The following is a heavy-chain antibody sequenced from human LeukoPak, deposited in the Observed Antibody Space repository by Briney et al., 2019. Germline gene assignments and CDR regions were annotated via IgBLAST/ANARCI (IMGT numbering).Heavy chain of an antibody. CDR1: GGSISSYY. CDR2: IYYSGST. V-gene: IGHV4-59*13. J-gene: IGHJ4*02. CDR3: ARVVSSSWYVFVY. D-gene: IGHD6-13*01. Sequence: SETLSLTCTVSGGSISSYYWSWIRQPPGKGLEWIGYIYYSGSTNYNPSLKSRVTISVDTSKNQFSLKLSSVTAADTAVYYCARVVSSSWYVFVYWGQGTLVTVSS.